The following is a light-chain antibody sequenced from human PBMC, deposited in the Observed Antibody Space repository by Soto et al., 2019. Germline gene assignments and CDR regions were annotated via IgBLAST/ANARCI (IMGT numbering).Light chain of an antibody. Sequence: DIQLTQSPSSLSASVGDRVTITCQASQDISVYLNWYQQKPGRAPRLLIYDVSSLQTGVPSRFSGSGYATDFTLTITNLQPEDGATYYCQQYESRLSFGGGTKVEI. V-gene: IGKV1-33*01. CDR3: QQYESRLS. CDR2: DVS. CDR1: QDISVY. J-gene: IGKJ4*01.